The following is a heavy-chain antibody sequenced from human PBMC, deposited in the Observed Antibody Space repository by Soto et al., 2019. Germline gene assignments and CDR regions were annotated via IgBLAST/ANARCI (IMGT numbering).Heavy chain of an antibody. V-gene: IGHV1-69*12. CDR1: GGTFSSYA. CDR3: ARGHGYIAHIYDYGMDV. J-gene: IGHJ6*02. D-gene: IGHD5-12*01. Sequence: QVQLVQSGAEVKKPGSSVKVSCKASGGTFSSYAISWVRQAPGQGLEWMGGIIPIFGTANYAQKFQGRVTITADESTSTAYMEPSSQRSEATAVYYCARGHGYIAHIYDYGMDVWGQGTTVTVSS. CDR2: IIPIFGTA.